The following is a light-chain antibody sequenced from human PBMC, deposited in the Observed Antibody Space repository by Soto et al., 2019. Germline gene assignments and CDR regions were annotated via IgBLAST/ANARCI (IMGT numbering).Light chain of an antibody. J-gene: IGLJ1*01. V-gene: IGLV2-14*01. CDR2: DVT. CDR1: SSDVGGYYS. Sequence: QSALTQPASVSGSPGQSITISCTGTSSDVGGYYSVSWYQQHPGKAPKLMIYDVTNRPSGVSNRFSGSKPGNTASLTISGLQAEDEADYYCSSYTSSSTDVFGTGTKLTVL. CDR3: SSYTSSSTDV.